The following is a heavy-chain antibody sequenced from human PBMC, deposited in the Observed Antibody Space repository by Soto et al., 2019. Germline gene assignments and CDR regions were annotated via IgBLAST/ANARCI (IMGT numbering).Heavy chain of an antibody. CDR2: IYYSGST. J-gene: IGHJ5*02. D-gene: IGHD3-3*01. Sequence: SETLSLTCTVSGGSISSSSYYWGWIRQPPGKGLEWIGSIYYSGSTYYNPSLKSRVTISVDTSKNQFSLKLSSVTAADTAVYYCARTRTIFGVIILGFDPWGQGTMVTVYS. V-gene: IGHV4-39*01. CDR1: GGSISSSSYY. CDR3: ARTRTIFGVIILGFDP.